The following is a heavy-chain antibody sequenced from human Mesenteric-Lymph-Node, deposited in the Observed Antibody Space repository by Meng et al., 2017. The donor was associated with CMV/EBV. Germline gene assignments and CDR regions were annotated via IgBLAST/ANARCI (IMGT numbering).Heavy chain of an antibody. CDR3: ARGRSIVTFDP. J-gene: IGHJ5*02. V-gene: IGHV4-39*02. CDR2: IYYDGTI. CDR1: GGSISSGGYY. Sequence: SETLSPTCTVTGGSISSGGYYWGWIRQPPGRGLEWIGSIYYDGTIYYTPSLRSRVIISVDASKKHFSLKLTSVTAAATAIYYCARGRSIVTFDPWGQGVLVTVSS. D-gene: IGHD2-21*01.